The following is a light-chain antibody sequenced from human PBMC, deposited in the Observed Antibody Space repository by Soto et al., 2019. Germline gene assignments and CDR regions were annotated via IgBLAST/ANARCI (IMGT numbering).Light chain of an antibody. CDR1: QAISNY. CDR2: AAS. Sequence: DIQMTQSPSSLSASVGDRVTITCRASQAISNYLAWFQQKPGKAPESLIYAASTLQSGVPSRFSGSGSGTDFTLTISSLQPEDFATYFCQQYNAYPFTFGPGTTVEIK. V-gene: IGKV1-16*01. J-gene: IGKJ3*01. CDR3: QQYNAYPFT.